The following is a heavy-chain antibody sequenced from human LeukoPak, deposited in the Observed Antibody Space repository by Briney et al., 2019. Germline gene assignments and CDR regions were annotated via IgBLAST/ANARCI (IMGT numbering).Heavy chain of an antibody. CDR3: ARGGAVLVAVAGYFDY. J-gene: IGHJ4*02. Sequence: PGGSLRLSCAASGFTFRDHGMHWVRQAPGKGLEWVAVIWYDGAKKHYADSVKGRFTISRDNSENKVYLQMNSLRAEDTAVYYCARGGAVLVAVAGYFDYWGQGTLVTVSS. D-gene: IGHD6-19*01. CDR2: IWYDGAKK. CDR1: GFTFRDHG. V-gene: IGHV3-33*01.